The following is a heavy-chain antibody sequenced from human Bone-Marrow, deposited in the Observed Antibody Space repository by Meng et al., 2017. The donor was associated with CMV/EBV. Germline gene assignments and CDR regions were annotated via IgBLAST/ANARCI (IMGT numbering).Heavy chain of an antibody. D-gene: IGHD1-7*01. J-gene: IGHJ5*02. Sequence: AVSGGASSSSKWWIWVRQPPGKRLEWIGGMYHWGSSSYNPSLKSRITILVDKTKNQFSLKLSSVTAADTAMYYCTSRGTGSTRWFDPWGQGTLVTVSS. CDR3: TSRGTGSTRWFDP. V-gene: IGHV4-4*02. CDR1: GGASSSSKW. CDR2: MYHWGSS.